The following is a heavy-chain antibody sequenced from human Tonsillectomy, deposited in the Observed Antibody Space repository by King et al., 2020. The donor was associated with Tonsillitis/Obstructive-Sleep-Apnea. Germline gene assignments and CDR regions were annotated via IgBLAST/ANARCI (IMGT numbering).Heavy chain of an antibody. V-gene: IGHV3-49*04. Sequence: VQLVESGGGLVQPGRSLRLSCTASGFTFGDYAMSWVRQAPGKGLEWVGFIRSKAYGGTTEYAASVKGRFTISRDDSKSIAYLQMNSLKTEDTAVYYCTFYYYDSSGYYRPSDYWGQGTLVTVSS. CDR3: TFYYYDSSGYYRPSDY. CDR2: IRSKAYGGTT. D-gene: IGHD3-22*01. CDR1: GFTFGDYA. J-gene: IGHJ4*02.